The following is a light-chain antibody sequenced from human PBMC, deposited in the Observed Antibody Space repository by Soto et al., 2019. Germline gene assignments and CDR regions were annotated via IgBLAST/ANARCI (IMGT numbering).Light chain of an antibody. J-gene: IGLJ2*01. Sequence: QSALTQPASVSGSPGQSITISCTGTSGDVGGYNYVSWYQQFPGKAPQLMIYEVSNRPSGVSNRFSGSKSGTTASLTISGLQAKDEADYYCSSYRSGDSVIFGGGTKLTVL. CDR1: SGDVGGYNY. CDR2: EVS. CDR3: SSYRSGDSVI. V-gene: IGLV2-14*01.